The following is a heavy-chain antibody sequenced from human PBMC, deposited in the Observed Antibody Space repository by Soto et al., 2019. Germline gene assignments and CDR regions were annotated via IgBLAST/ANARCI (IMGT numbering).Heavy chain of an antibody. J-gene: IGHJ6*02. CDR2: IYPGDSDT. CDR3: ARHDHSTRLGYCSSTSCSYYYYYGMDV. D-gene: IGHD2-2*01. CDR1: GYSFTSYW. Sequence: PGESLKISCKGSGYSFTSYWIGWVRQMPGKGLEWMGIIYPGDSDTRYSPSFQGQVTISADKSISTAYLQWSSLKASDTAMYYCARHDHSTRLGYCSSTSCSYYYYYGMDVWGQGTTVTVSS. V-gene: IGHV5-51*01.